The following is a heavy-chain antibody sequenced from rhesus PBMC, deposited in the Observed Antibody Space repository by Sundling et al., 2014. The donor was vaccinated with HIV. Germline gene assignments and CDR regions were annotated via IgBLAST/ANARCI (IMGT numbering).Heavy chain of an antibody. CDR1: GLTFSSHW. J-gene: IGHJ6*01. Sequence: EVQLVESGGGLVQPGGSLRLSCVASGLTFSSHWMYWVRQAPGKGLEWISRISSDGDDTIYADSVKGRFTISRENAKNSLYLEMSSLRAEDTAVYYCAQGSRRLGIGGLDSWGQGVVVTVSS. D-gene: IGHD1-44*01. CDR2: ISSDGDDT. CDR3: AQGSRRLGIGGLDS. V-gene: IGHV3-119*01.